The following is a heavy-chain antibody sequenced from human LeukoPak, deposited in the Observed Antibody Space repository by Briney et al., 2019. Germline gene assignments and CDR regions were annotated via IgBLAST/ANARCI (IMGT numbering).Heavy chain of an antibody. CDR1: GGSISSSSYY. CDR3: AHHYYDSSGPIPWFDP. V-gene: IGHV4-39*01. D-gene: IGHD3-22*01. Sequence: LETLSLTCTVSGGSISSSSYYWGWIRQPPGTGLEWIGSIYYSGSTYYNPSLKSRVTISVDTSKNQFSLKLSSVTATDTAVYYCAHHYYDSSGPIPWFDPWGQGTLVTVSS. J-gene: IGHJ5*02. CDR2: IYYSGST.